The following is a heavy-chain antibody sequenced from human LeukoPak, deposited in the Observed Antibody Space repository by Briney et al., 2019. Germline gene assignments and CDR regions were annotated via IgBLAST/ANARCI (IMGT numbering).Heavy chain of an antibody. V-gene: IGHV4-59*01. Sequence: SETLSLTCTVSGGSISGYYWSWIRQPPGKGLEWIGYIYYSGSTNYNPSLKSRVTISVDTSKNQFSLKLSSVTAADTAVYYCARGTSMVRGVIMSYWGQGTLVTVSS. CDR1: GGSISGYY. J-gene: IGHJ4*02. CDR2: IYYSGST. D-gene: IGHD3-10*01. CDR3: ARGTSMVRGVIMSY.